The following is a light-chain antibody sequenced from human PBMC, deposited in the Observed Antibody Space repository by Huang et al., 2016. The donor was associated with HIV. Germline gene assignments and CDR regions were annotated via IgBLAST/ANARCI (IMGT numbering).Light chain of an antibody. J-gene: IGKJ2*01. Sequence: DIVMTQTPLSLSVTPGQPASISCKSSQGLLYREKIYLYWYLQKPGQSPQLLIYELSNRFSRVPDRFSGSGSPTDFTLKISRVETEDVGVYYCMQGKQLPYTFGQGTRLEVK. CDR2: ELS. CDR1: QGLLYREKIY. V-gene: IGKV2-29*02. CDR3: MQGKQLPYT.